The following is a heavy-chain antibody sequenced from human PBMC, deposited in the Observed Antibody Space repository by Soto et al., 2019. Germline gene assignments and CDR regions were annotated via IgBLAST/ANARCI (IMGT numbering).Heavy chain of an antibody. CDR1: GFSLSTSGVG. Sequence: QITLKESGPTLVKPTQTLTLTCTFSGFSLSTSGVGVPWIRQPPGEALEWLALIYWDADKRYRPSLESRLTIAKDTYKNQVVLTMTNMDSVDTATYYCAYLPCSGGSCYWFSFSGMDVWGQGTTVTVSS. D-gene: IGHD2-15*01. J-gene: IGHJ6*02. CDR3: AYLPCSGGSCYWFSFSGMDV. CDR2: IYWDADK. V-gene: IGHV2-5*02.